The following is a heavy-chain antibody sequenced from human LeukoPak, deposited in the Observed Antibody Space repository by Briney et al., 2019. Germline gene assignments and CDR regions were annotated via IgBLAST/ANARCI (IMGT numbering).Heavy chain of an antibody. V-gene: IGHV3-64*02. CDR2: ISNTGSRT. Sequence: PGGSLRLSCAASGFTFNKFAMLWVRQAPGKGLEYVSGISNTGSRTYYGDSVKGRFTISRDNSKNTVYIQMGSLRDEDMAVYYCARERYSHYDGDGFDIWGHGTMVTVSS. CDR1: GFTFNKFA. J-gene: IGHJ3*02. CDR3: ARERYSHYDGDGFDI. D-gene: IGHD4-11*01.